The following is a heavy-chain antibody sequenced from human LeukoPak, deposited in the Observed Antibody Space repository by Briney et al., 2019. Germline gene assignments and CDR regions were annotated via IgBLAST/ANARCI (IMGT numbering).Heavy chain of an antibody. CDR1: GDSISSYY. CDR3: ATFWRIVGPYLDY. V-gene: IGHV4-59*01. CDR2: SYYTGST. Sequence: SETPSLTCTVSGDSISSYYWSWIRQRPGKRLEWIGYSYYTGSTNYNRDLKSRVIISLDMSKNQLSLNLSSVSAAGSAVYYCATFWRIVGPYLDYWGQGTLVTVSS. D-gene: IGHD1-26*01. J-gene: IGHJ4*02.